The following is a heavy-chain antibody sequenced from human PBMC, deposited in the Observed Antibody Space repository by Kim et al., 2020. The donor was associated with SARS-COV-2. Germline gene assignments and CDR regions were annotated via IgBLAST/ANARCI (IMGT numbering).Heavy chain of an antibody. V-gene: IGHV4-59*01. CDR2: TYHSGTS. Sequence: SETLSLTCTVSGGSIRSYYWNWIRQAPGKALEWIGKTYHSGTSNYNPSLKSRVTMSVDTSKDQISLKMSSVTAADTSVYFCARSLVGQNGLDPRGHGTLVTVSS. D-gene: IGHD1-26*01. J-gene: IGHJ5*02. CDR3: ARSLVGQNGLDP. CDR1: GGSIRSYY.